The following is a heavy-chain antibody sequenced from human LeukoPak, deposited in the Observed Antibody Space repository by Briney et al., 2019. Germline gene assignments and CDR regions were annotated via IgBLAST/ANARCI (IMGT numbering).Heavy chain of an antibody. V-gene: IGHV1-18*04. CDR1: GYTFTDYS. Sequence: ASVKVSCKTSGYTFTDYSIHWERQAPGQGLEWMGWISAYNGNTNYAQKLQGRVTMTTDTSTSTAYMELRSLRSDDTAVYYCARGVIRFYYDSSAYDYYYYYMDVWGKGTTVTVSS. CDR3: ARGVIRFYYDSSAYDYYYYYMDV. CDR2: ISAYNGNT. J-gene: IGHJ6*03. D-gene: IGHD3-22*01.